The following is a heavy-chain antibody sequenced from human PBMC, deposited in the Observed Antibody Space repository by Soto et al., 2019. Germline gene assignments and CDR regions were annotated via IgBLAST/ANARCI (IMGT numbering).Heavy chain of an antibody. CDR2: IYYSGST. V-gene: IGHV4-31*03. J-gene: IGHJ3*02. CDR1: GGSISSGGYY. D-gene: IGHD1-26*01. CDR3: ARAMGGLGADAFDI. Sequence: SETLSLTCTVSGGSISSGGYYWSWIRQHPGKGLERIGYIYYSGSTYYNPSLKSRVTISVDTSKNQFSLKLSSVTAADTAVYYCARAMGGLGADAFDIWGQGTMVTVSS.